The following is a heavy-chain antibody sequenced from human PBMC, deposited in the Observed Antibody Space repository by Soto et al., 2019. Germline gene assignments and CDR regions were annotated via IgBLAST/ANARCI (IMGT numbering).Heavy chain of an antibody. Sequence: ASVKVSCKASGYTFTSYGISRVRQAPGQGLEWMGWISAYNGNTNYAQKVQGRLTLTTDTSTNTAYMELTALRSDDTAVYYCARDQKQWLDFYYYYGMNVWGQGTTVTVSS. V-gene: IGHV1-18*01. CDR1: GYTFTSYG. J-gene: IGHJ6*02. CDR2: ISAYNGNT. CDR3: ARDQKQWLDFYYYYGMNV. D-gene: IGHD6-19*01.